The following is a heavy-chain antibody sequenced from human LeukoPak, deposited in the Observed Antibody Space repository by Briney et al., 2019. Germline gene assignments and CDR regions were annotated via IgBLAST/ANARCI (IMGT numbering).Heavy chain of an antibody. J-gene: IGHJ4*02. CDR1: GGSISSYY. Sequence: SETLSLTCTVSGGSISSYYWSWIRQPPGKGLEWIGYIYYSGSTNYNPSLKSRVTISVDTSKNQFSLKLSSVTAADTAVYYCARCNHDFWSGLPYYFDYWGQGTLVTVSS. D-gene: IGHD3-3*01. CDR2: IYYSGST. V-gene: IGHV4-59*01. CDR3: ARCNHDFWSGLPYYFDY.